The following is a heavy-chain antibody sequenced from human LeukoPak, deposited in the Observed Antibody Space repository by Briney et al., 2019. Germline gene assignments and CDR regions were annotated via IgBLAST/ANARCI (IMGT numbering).Heavy chain of an antibody. Sequence: PGRSLRLSCAASGLTFSSCAMDWVRQAPGKGLAWVTSISYDGTNKYYADSVKGRFTISRDDSTNTLYLQMNSLRSDDSAVYYCATSVSVAENAFDIWGQGTMVTVSS. CDR3: ATSVSVAENAFDI. J-gene: IGHJ3*02. CDR2: ISYDGTNK. CDR1: GLTFSSCA. D-gene: IGHD6-19*01. V-gene: IGHV3-30*04.